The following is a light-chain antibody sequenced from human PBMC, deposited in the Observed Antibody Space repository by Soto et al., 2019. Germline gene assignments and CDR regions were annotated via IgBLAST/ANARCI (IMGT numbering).Light chain of an antibody. J-gene: IGKJ2*02. CDR2: DAY. Sequence: EIVLTQSPDTLSLSPGETATLSCRASQSVDRYVAWYQQKVGQAPRLLIYDAYSRATGVGARVTGSGSATDVSRTITSLETEDFAVYYCQQRGKWPSTFGPGTKVDIK. CDR3: QQRGKWPST. CDR1: QSVDRY. V-gene: IGKV3-11*01.